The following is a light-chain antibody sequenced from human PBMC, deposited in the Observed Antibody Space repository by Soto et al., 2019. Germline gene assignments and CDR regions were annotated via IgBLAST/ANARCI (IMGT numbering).Light chain of an antibody. CDR3: QQYSSSPRT. CDR1: QSVSSSY. Sequence: EIVLTQSPGTLSLSPGERATLSCRASQSVSSSYLAWYQQKPGQAPRFLIYDASNRATGVPDRFSGSGSGTDFSLTISRLEPEDFAVYHCQQYSSSPRTFGQGTRLEI. J-gene: IGKJ5*01. CDR2: DAS. V-gene: IGKV3-20*01.